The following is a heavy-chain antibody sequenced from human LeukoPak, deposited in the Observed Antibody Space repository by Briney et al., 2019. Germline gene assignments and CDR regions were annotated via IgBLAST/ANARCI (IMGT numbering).Heavy chain of an antibody. CDR2: IYTSGST. Sequence: SETLSLTCTVSGGSISSGSYYWSWIRQPAGKGLEWIGRIYTSGSTNYNPSLKSRVTISVDTSKNQFSLKLSSVTAADTAVYYCARQWISGWYDFDYWGQGTLVTVSS. CDR3: ARQWISGWYDFDY. V-gene: IGHV4-61*02. CDR1: GGSISSGSYY. D-gene: IGHD6-19*01. J-gene: IGHJ4*02.